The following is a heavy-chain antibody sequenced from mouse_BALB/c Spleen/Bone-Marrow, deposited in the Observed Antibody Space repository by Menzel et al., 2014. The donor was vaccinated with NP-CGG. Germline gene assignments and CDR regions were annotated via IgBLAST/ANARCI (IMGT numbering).Heavy chain of an antibody. Sequence: VQLQQSGGGLVQPGGSLRLSCATSGFTFNDYYMSWVRQPPGKALEWLGFIRNKANGYTTEYSASVKGRFTISRDNSQSILYLQMNALRAEDSATYYWARDIGNYVRFVYWGQGTLVTVSA. CDR1: GFTFNDYY. CDR2: IRNKANGYTT. J-gene: IGHJ3*01. V-gene: IGHV7-3*02. CDR3: ARDIGNYVRFVY. D-gene: IGHD2-1*01.